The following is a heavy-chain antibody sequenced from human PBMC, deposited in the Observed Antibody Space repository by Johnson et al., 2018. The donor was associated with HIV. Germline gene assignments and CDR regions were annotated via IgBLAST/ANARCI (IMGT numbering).Heavy chain of an antibody. CDR1: GFTVSYNY. Sequence: VQLVESGGGLVQPGGSLRLSCAASGFTVSYNYMNWVRQAPGKGLEWVSIIYSDSDTYYADSVKGRFTISRDNSKNTLYLQMNSLRAEDTAVYSCAGEQLVLCAFRSDAFDIWGQGTMVTVSS. CDR3: AGEQLVLCAFRSDAFDI. CDR2: IYSDSDT. J-gene: IGHJ3*02. V-gene: IGHV3-66*01. D-gene: IGHD6-13*01.